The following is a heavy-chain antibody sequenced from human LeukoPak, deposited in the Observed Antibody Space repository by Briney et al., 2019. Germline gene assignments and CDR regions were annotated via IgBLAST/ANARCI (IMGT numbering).Heavy chain of an antibody. CDR1: GGTFSSYA. Sequence: ASVKVSCKASGGTFSSYAISWVRQAPGQGLEWMGGIILIFGTANYAQKFQGRVTITTDESTSTAYMELSSLRSEDTAVYYCAREVAAAGTIRGWFDPWGQGTLVTVSS. CDR2: IILIFGTA. V-gene: IGHV1-69*05. D-gene: IGHD6-13*01. J-gene: IGHJ5*02. CDR3: AREVAAAGTIRGWFDP.